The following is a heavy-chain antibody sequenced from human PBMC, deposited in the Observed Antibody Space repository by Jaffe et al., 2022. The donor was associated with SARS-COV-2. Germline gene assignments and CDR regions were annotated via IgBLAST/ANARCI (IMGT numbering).Heavy chain of an antibody. CDR2: ISGSGGST. CDR3: AKDSAADGYNKAAGFDP. CDR1: GFTFSSYA. D-gene: IGHD5-12*01. J-gene: IGHJ5*02. V-gene: IGHV3-23*01. Sequence: EVQLLESGGGLVQPGGSLRLSCAASGFTFSSYAMSWVRQAPGKGLEWVSAISGSGGSTYYADSVKGRFTISRDNSKNTLYLQMNSLRAEDTAVYYCAKDSAADGYNKAAGFDPWGQGTLVTVSS.